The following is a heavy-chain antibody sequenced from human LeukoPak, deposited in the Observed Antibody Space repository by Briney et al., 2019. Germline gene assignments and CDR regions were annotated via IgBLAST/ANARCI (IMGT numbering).Heavy chain of an antibody. CDR1: GGSFSGYY. Sequence: SETLSLTCAVYGGSFSGYYWSWIRQPPGKGLEWIGEINHSGSTNYNPSLKSRVTISVDTSKNQFSLKLSSVTAADTAVYYCASALPFQLVHWGQGTLVTVSS. J-gene: IGHJ4*02. V-gene: IGHV4-34*01. CDR2: INHSGST. CDR3: ASALPFQLVH.